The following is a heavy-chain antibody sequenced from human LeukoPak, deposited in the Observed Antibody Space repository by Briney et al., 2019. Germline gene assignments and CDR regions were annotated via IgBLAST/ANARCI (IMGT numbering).Heavy chain of an antibody. D-gene: IGHD6-19*01. CDR3: ARTYSSGWYRHVRYYYGMDV. Sequence: PGGSLRLSCAASGFTFSSYGMHWVRQAPGKGLEWVAVIWYDGSNKYYADSVKGRFTISRDNSKNTLYLQMNSLRAEDTAVYYCARTYSSGWYRHVRYYYGMDVWGQGTTVTVSS. V-gene: IGHV3-33*01. J-gene: IGHJ6*02. CDR1: GFTFSSYG. CDR2: IWYDGSNK.